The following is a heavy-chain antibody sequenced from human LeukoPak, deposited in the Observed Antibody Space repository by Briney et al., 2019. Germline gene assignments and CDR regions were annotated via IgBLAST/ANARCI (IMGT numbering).Heavy chain of an antibody. Sequence: SETLSLTCTVSGGSISSYYWSWIRQPPGKGLEWIGYIYYSGSTNYNPSLKSRVTISVDTSKNQFSLKLSFVTAADTAVYYCARSLKGAGMDVWGKGTTVTVSS. V-gene: IGHV4-59*01. D-gene: IGHD3-16*01. J-gene: IGHJ6*04. CDR3: ARSLKGAGMDV. CDR1: GGSISSYY. CDR2: IYYSGST.